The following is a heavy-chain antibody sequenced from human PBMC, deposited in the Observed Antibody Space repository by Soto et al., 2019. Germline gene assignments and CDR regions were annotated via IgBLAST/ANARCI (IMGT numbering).Heavy chain of an antibody. J-gene: IGHJ6*02. CDR1: GYRFSSYA. V-gene: IGHV1-3*01. CDR2: INVGNGNT. CDR3: ARGRPTPQYYYYGIDV. Sequence: GASVKVSCKASGYRFSSYAIQWVRQAPGQRLEWMGWINVGNGNTKYSQKFQDRVTIIRDTSANTAYMEVSSLRSEDTAVYYCARGRPTPQYYYYGIDVWGQGTTVTVSS.